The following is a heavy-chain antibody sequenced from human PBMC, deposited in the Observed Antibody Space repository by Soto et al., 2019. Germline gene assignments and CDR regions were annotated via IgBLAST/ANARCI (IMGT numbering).Heavy chain of an antibody. CDR1: GGSFSGYY. D-gene: IGHD3-3*01. Sequence: QVQLQQWGAGLLKPSETLSLTCAVYGGSFSGYYWNWIRQPPGKGLEWIGEINHSGSPNYNPSLKSRVTISVDPSKNQFSLKLSSMTAADTAVYYCTRRYDFWSGPAYYYHYGMDVWGQGTTVTVSS. J-gene: IGHJ6*02. CDR2: INHSGSP. V-gene: IGHV4-34*01. CDR3: TRRYDFWSGPAYYYHYGMDV.